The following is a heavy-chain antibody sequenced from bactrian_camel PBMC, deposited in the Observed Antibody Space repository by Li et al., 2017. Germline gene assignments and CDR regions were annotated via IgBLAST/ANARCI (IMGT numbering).Heavy chain of an antibody. CDR3: AADSPAFGVGGDCPLYPLFGF. CDR1: GYTYSSNS. CDR2: SVSGGVT. D-gene: IGHD3*01. Sequence: HVQLVESGGGSVQAGGPLRLSCVDSGYTYSSNSWGWFRQTPGKEREGIATSVSGGVTNYTDSVKGRFTISRDDTKDTLYLQMNNLKPEDTGIYYCAADSPAFGVGGDCPLYPLFGFWGQGTQVTVS. J-gene: IGHJ6*01. V-gene: IGHV3S53*01.